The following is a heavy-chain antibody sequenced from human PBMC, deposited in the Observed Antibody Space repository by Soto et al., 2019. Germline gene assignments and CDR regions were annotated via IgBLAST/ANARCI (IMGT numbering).Heavy chain of an antibody. J-gene: IGHJ6*02. V-gene: IGHV4-30-2*01. CDR3: ASDYYDSSGYPAYYGMDV. CDR2: IYHSGST. Sequence: QLQLQESGSGLVKPSQTLSLTCAVSGGSISSGGYSWSWIRQPPGKGLEWIGYIYHSGSTYYNPSLKSRVTISVDRPKNQFSLKLSSVTAADTAVYYCASDYYDSSGYPAYYGMDVWGQGTTVTVSS. D-gene: IGHD3-22*01. CDR1: GGSISSGGYS.